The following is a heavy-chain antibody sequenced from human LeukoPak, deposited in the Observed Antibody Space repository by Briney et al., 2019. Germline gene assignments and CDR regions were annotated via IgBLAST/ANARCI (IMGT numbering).Heavy chain of an antibody. Sequence: GGSLRLSCAASGFTFSGSAMHWVRQASGKGLAWVGRIRSKANSYATAYAASVKGRFTISRDDSKNTAYLQMNSLKTEDTAVYYCTRGSYYDFWSGQGDFDYWGQGTLVTVSS. CDR3: TRGSYYDFWSGQGDFDY. J-gene: IGHJ4*02. CDR2: IRSKANSYAT. CDR1: GFTFSGSA. D-gene: IGHD3-3*01. V-gene: IGHV3-73*01.